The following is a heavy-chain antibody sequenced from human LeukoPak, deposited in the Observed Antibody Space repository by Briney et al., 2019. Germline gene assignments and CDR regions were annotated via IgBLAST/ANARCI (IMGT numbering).Heavy chain of an antibody. J-gene: IGHJ4*02. CDR2: ISSSGTTI. D-gene: IGHD5-24*01. V-gene: IGHV3-11*01. CDR3: ARDTRDGYNYVDY. CDR1: GFTFSDYY. Sequence: GGSLRLSCAASGFTFSDYYMSWIRQAPGKGLDWVSYISSSGTTIYYADSVKGRFTISRDNAKNSLYLQMNSLRAEDTAVYYCARDTRDGYNYVDYWGQGTPVTVSS.